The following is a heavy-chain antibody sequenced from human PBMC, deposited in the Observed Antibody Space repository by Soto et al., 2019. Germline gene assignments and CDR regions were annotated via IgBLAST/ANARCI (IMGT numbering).Heavy chain of an antibody. Sequence: SVKVSCKASGFTFTSSAVQWVRQARGQRLEWIGWIVVGSGNTNYAQKFQERVTITRDMSTSTAYMELSSLRSEDTAVYYCAADPTHGAQYHYYYYGMDVWGQGTTVTVSS. CDR1: GFTFTSSA. CDR3: AADPTHGAQYHYYYYGMDV. D-gene: IGHD1-26*01. V-gene: IGHV1-58*01. J-gene: IGHJ6*02. CDR2: IVVGSGNT.